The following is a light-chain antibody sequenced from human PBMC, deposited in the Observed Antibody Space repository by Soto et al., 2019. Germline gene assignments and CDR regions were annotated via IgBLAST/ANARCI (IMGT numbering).Light chain of an antibody. J-gene: IGKJ1*01. CDR1: QSVSTN. V-gene: IGKV3-15*01. Sequence: VMTQSPATLSVSQGERAALSCRASQSVSTNLAWYQQKPGQPPRLLIYFASTRATAVPARFTAGGFGTDFTLTISSLQSEDFAVYYCQQYNNWPRTFGQGTKVDIK. CDR2: FAS. CDR3: QQYNNWPRT.